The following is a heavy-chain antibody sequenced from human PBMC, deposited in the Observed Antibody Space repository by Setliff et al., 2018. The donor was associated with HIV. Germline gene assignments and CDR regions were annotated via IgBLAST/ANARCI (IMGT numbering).Heavy chain of an antibody. V-gene: IGHV1-69*05. J-gene: IGHJ4*02. Sequence: SVKVSCKASGGTFSSYAISWVRQAPGQGLEWIGRIIPIFGTANYAQKFQGRVTMTTDTSTSTAYIELRSLRSDDTAVYYCARDDDYISSSGLGYWGQGTLVTVSS. CDR1: GGTFSSYA. D-gene: IGHD6-6*01. CDR3: ARDDDYISSSGLGY. CDR2: IIPIFGTA.